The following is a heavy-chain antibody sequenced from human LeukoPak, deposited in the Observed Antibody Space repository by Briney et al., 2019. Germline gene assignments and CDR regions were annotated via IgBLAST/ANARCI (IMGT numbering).Heavy chain of an antibody. Sequence: SETLSLTCTVSGGSISSGSYYWSWIRQPAGEGLEWIGRIYTSGSTNYNPSLKSRVTISVDTSKNQFSLKLSSVTAADTAVYYCARYSSSPGSVAWFDPWGQGTLVTVSS. D-gene: IGHD6-6*01. CDR2: IYTSGST. CDR1: GGSISSGSYY. J-gene: IGHJ5*02. V-gene: IGHV4-61*02. CDR3: ARYSSSPGSVAWFDP.